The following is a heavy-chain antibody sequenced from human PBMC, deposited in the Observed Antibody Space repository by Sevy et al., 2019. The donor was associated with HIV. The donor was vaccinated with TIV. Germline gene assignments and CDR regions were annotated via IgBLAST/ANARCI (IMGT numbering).Heavy chain of an antibody. CDR2: IIPIFGTA. V-gene: IGHV1-69*06. D-gene: IGHD3-9*01. CDR1: GGTFSSYA. CDR3: ARALGSYYDILTGYYKSPGYDYYYMDV. Sequence: ASVKVSCKASGGTFSSYAISWVRQAPGQGLEWMGGIIPIFGTANYAQKFQGRVTITADKSTSTAYMELSSLRSEDTAVYYCARALGSYYDILTGYYKSPGYDYYYMDVWGKGTTVTVSS. J-gene: IGHJ6*03.